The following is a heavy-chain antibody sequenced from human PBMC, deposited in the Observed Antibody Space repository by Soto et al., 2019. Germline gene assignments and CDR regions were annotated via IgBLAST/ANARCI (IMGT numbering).Heavy chain of an antibody. J-gene: IGHJ3*02. Sequence: SETLSLTCSVSGGSISNYYWSWIRQPPGKGLEWIGYLYFSGDSKYNPYLKNRVTIFLDTSKNQFSLKMTSVTAADTGVYHCVRVGGAPLGAFDIWGQGTMVTVSS. CDR3: VRVGGAPLGAFDI. CDR2: LYFSGDS. D-gene: IGHD1-26*01. CDR1: GGSISNYY. V-gene: IGHV4-59*01.